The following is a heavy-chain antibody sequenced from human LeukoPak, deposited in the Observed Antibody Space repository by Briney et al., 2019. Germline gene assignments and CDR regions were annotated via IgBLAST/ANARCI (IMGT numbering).Heavy chain of an antibody. CDR3: AKGDVVVPAAIGFDY. V-gene: IGHV3-23*01. D-gene: IGHD2-2*01. CDR1: GFTFSSYA. J-gene: IGHJ4*02. CDR2: ISGSGGST. Sequence: PGGSLRLSCAASGFTFSSYAMSWVRQAPGKGLEWVSAISGSGGSTYYAGSVKGRFTISRDNSKNTLYLQMNSLRAEDTAVYYCAKGDVVVPAAIGFDYWGQGTLVTVSS.